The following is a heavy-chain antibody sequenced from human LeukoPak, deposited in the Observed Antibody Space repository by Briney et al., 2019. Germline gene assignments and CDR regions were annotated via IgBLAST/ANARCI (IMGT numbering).Heavy chain of an antibody. D-gene: IGHD3-22*01. CDR2: IKQDGSEK. V-gene: IGHV3-7*01. CDR1: GFTFSSYW. J-gene: IGHJ3*02. Sequence: GGSLRLSCAASGFTFSSYWMSWVRQAPGKGLEWVANIKQDGSEKYYVDSVKGRFTISRDNAKNSLYLQMNSLRAEDTAVYYCAREAVTYDSSGYCAFDIWGQGTMVTVSS. CDR3: AREAVTYDSSGYCAFDI.